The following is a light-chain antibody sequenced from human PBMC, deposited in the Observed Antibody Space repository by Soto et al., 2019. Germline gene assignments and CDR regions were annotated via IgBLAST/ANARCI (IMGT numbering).Light chain of an antibody. J-gene: IGKJ4*01. CDR3: QHYVTWPLT. Sequence: EVVMTQSPVTLSVSPGESATLSCRASQGVRNNLAWYQQKPGQAPRLLIYDTSIRATGVPARFSGSRSGAEFTLTISSLQSEDFAVYYCQHYVTWPLTFGGGTKVDI. V-gene: IGKV3-15*01. CDR1: QGVRNN. CDR2: DTS.